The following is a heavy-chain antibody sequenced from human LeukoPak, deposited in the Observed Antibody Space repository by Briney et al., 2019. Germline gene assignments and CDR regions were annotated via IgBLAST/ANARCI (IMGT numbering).Heavy chain of an antibody. V-gene: IGHV1-2*02. CDR1: GYTFTGYY. CDR2: INPNSGGT. Sequence: ASVKVSCKASGYTFTGYYMHWVRQAPGQGLEWMGWINPNSGGTNYAQKFQGRVTMTRDTSISTAYMELSRLRSDDTAVYYCARGVTVATIGNYWYFDLWGRGTLVTVSS. J-gene: IGHJ2*01. CDR3: ARGVTVATIGNYWYFDL. D-gene: IGHD5-12*01.